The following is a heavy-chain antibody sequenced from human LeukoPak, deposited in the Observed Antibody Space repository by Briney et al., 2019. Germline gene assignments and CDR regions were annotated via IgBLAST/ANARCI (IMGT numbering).Heavy chain of an antibody. D-gene: IGHD2-2*01. Sequence: PGGSLRLSCAASGFTFSSYWIHWVRHAPGKGLVWVSHISSDGSSTSYADSVKGRFTISRDNAKNKLYLQMNSLRAEDTAVYYCAIALPPSISTPWKWGQGTLVTVSS. V-gene: IGHV3-74*01. CDR2: ISSDGSST. J-gene: IGHJ4*02. CDR1: GFTFSSYW. CDR3: AIALPPSISTPWK.